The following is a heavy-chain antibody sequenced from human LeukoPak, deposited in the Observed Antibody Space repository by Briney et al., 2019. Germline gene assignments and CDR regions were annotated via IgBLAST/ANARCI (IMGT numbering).Heavy chain of an antibody. D-gene: IGHD3-16*01. Sequence: KPSETLSLTCTVSGGSISSSSYYWGWIRQPPGKGLEWIGSIYYSGSTYYNPSLKSRVTISVDTSKNQFSLKLSSVTAADTAVYYCARHFPLRLFDPWGQGTLVTVSS. J-gene: IGHJ5*02. CDR3: ARHFPLRLFDP. CDR2: IYYSGST. CDR1: GGSISSSSYY. V-gene: IGHV4-39*01.